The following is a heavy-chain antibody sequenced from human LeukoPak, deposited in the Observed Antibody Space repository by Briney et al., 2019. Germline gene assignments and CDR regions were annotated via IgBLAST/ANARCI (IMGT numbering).Heavy chain of an antibody. CDR2: IIPIFDTA. D-gene: IGHD3-10*01. CDR1: GGTFSRYA. CDR3: ARDATVRGPYGGHHFYSYMDV. Sequence: SSVHDTCKASGGTFSRYAISWVRQAPGQGLEWIGDIIPIFDTANYAQKFQGRLTITADESATTSYMELSSLRSEHTAVYYCARDATVRGPYGGHHFYSYMDVWGQGTTVTISS. J-gene: IGHJ6*03. V-gene: IGHV1-69*13.